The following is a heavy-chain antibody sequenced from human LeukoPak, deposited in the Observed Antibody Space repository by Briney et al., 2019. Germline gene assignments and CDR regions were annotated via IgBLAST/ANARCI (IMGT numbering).Heavy chain of an antibody. CDR3: ASTGDDYGDY. J-gene: IGHJ4*02. CDR1: GGSFSGYY. D-gene: IGHD3-10*01. V-gene: IGHV4-34*01. Sequence: PSETLSLTCAVYGGSFSGYYWSWIRQPPGKGLEWIGEINHSGSTNYNPSLKSRVPISVDTSKNQFSLKLSSVTAADTAVYYCASTGDDYGDYWGQGTLVTVSS. CDR2: INHSGST.